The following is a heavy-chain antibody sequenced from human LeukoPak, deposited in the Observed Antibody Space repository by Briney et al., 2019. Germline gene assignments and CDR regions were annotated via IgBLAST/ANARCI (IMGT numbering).Heavy chain of an antibody. J-gene: IGHJ6*03. CDR3: ADGNSIFGVVTPLMDV. Sequence: PSETLSLNCTVSCCFNSSSRYYLGWVRQPPGKGLELIGGIYYSGSTYYNPSLKSRVTISVDTSKNQFSLKLSSVTAADTAVYYCADGNSIFGVVTPLMDVWGKGTTVTVSS. CDR2: IYYSGST. V-gene: IGHV4-39*01. CDR1: CCFNSSSRYY. D-gene: IGHD3-3*01.